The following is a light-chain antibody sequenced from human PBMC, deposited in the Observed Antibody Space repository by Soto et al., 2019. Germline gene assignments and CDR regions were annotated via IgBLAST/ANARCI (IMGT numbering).Light chain of an antibody. CDR2: GAS. CDR3: QQYGKSPLT. V-gene: IGKV3-20*01. Sequence: EIVLTQSPGTLSLSPGERGTLSCRASQSVSSNYLAWYQQKPGQAPRLLIYGASTRATGIPDRFSGSGSGTDFTFTISRLEPEDFAVYFCQQYGKSPLTFGGGTKVEIK. CDR1: QSVSSNY. J-gene: IGKJ4*01.